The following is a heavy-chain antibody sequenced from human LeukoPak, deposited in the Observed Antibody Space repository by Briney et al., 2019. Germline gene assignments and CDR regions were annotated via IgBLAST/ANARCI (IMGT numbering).Heavy chain of an antibody. CDR2: IHADGSGT. CDR3: ARDRPNNWFDP. J-gene: IGHJ5*02. V-gene: IGHV3-74*01. Sequence: GGSLTLSCAGSGFTFSRHWMHWVRQAPGKGLVWVSGIHADGSGTDYADFVKGRFTISRDNAKNMLYLDMNSLRADDTAVYYCARDRPNNWFDPWGQGTLVTVSS. CDR1: GFTFSRHW.